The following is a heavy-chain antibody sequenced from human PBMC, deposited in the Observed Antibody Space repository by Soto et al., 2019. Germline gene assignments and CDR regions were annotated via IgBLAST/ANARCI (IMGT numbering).Heavy chain of an antibody. V-gene: IGHV4-61*01. CDR3: ASDTGTSSHN. Sequence: SETLSLTCIVTGGPVSTESYYWSWMRQSPGKGLEWISYVFYTGTTNYNPSLKGRVTVSIDTSKNQFSLRLSAMTAADTAVYFCASDTGTSSHNWGPGILVTVSS. CDR2: VFYTGTT. J-gene: IGHJ4*02. CDR1: GGPVSTESYY. D-gene: IGHD2-8*02.